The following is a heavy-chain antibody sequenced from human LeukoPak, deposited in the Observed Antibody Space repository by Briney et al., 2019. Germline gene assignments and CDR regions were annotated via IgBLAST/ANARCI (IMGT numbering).Heavy chain of an antibody. CDR2: ISAYNGNT. V-gene: IGHV1-18*01. J-gene: IGHJ2*01. D-gene: IGHD3-3*01. CDR3: ARVGYDFWSGYYIDVSWAGSDWYFDL. Sequence: ASVKVSCTASGYTFTSYGISWVRQAPGQGLEWMGWISAYNGNTNYAQKLQGRVTMTTDTSTCTAYMELRSLRSDDTAVYYCARVGYDFWSGYYIDVSWAGSDWYFDLRGRGTLVTVSS. CDR1: GYTFTSYG.